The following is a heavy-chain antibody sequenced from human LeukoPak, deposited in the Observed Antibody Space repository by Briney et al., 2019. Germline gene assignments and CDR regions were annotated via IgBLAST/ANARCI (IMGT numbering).Heavy chain of an antibody. Sequence: SVKVSCKASGGTFSSYAISWVRQAPGQGLEWMGGIIPIFGTANYAQKFQGRVTITADESTSTAYMELSSLRSEDTAVYYCASSYSSGWYLGDYWGQGTLVTVSS. D-gene: IGHD6-19*01. CDR1: GGTFSSYA. CDR3: ASSYSSGWYLGDY. J-gene: IGHJ4*02. CDR2: IIPIFGTA. V-gene: IGHV1-69*01.